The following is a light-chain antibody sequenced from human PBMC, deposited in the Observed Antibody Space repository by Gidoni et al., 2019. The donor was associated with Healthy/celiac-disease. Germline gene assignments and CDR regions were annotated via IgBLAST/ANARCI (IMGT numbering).Light chain of an antibody. Sequence: ILMTQSPATLSVSPGERATLSCRASQSVSSNLAWYQQKPGQAPRLLIYGASTRASGIPARFSGSGSGTEFTLTISSLQSEDFAVYYCQQDNNWPPLFGGXTKVESK. V-gene: IGKV3-15*01. CDR1: QSVSSN. CDR2: GAS. J-gene: IGKJ4*01. CDR3: QQDNNWPPL.